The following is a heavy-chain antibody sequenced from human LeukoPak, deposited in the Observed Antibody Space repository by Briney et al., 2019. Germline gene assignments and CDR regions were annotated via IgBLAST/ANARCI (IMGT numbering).Heavy chain of an antibody. CDR1: GFTFSSYS. CDR3: ARGQINGRSGVDV. D-gene: IGHD1-14*01. Sequence: PGGSLRLSFAASGFTFSSYSMNWVRQAPGKGLEWVSYISSSSSTIYYADSVKGRFTISRDNAKNSLYLQMNSLRAEDTAVYCCARGQINGRSGVDVWGQGTTVTVSS. V-gene: IGHV3-48*04. CDR2: ISSSSSTI. J-gene: IGHJ6*02.